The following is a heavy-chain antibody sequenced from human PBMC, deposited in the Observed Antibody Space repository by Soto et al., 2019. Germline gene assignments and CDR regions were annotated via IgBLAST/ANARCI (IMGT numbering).Heavy chain of an antibody. V-gene: IGHV4-34*01. CDR3: ARGCSSTSCYTGAFDI. CDR2: INHSGST. J-gene: IGHJ3*02. D-gene: IGHD2-2*02. Sequence: SETLSLTCAVSGVSISSGGYYLSWFRQPTSKWLDWIGEINHSGSTNYNPSLKSRVTISVDTSNNQFSLKLSSVTAADTAFYYCARGCSSTSCYTGAFDIWGQGTMVTVSS. CDR1: GVSISSGGYY.